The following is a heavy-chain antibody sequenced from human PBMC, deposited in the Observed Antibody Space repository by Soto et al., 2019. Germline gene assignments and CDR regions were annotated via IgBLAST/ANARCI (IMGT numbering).Heavy chain of an antibody. D-gene: IGHD2-15*01. CDR1: GFHFNSYT. J-gene: IGHJ6*02. V-gene: IGHV3-21*01. CDR3: ARDCSGGSCYPGMDV. Sequence: GGSLRLSCAASGFHFNSYTINWVRQAPGKRLEWLSSISSSGYIFSTDSVRGRFTISRDNAKNSVYLQINSLRAEDTAVYFCARDCSGGSCYPGMDVWGQGTTVTVSS. CDR2: ISSSGYI.